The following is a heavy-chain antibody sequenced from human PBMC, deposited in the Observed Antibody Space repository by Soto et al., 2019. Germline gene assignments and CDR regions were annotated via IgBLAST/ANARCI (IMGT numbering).Heavy chain of an antibody. CDR1: GFTFSNAW. Sequence: GGSLRLSCAASGFTFSNAWMNWVRQAPGKGLEWVGRIKSKTDGGTTDYAAPVKGRFTISRDDSKNTLYLQMNSLKTEDTAVYYCTTLSLFYYYGMDVWGQGTTVTVSS. J-gene: IGHJ6*02. V-gene: IGHV3-15*07. CDR3: TTLSLFYYYGMDV. D-gene: IGHD3-16*01. CDR2: IKSKTDGGTT.